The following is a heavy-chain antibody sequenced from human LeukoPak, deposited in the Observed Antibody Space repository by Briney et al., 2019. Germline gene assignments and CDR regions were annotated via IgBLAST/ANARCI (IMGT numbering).Heavy chain of an antibody. CDR1: GFTFSSYS. CDR3: AKMLVTMVRGVTYDY. D-gene: IGHD3-10*01. CDR2: ISSSSSYI. Sequence: GGSLRPSCAASGFTFSSYSMTWVRQAPGKGLEWVSSISSSSSYIYYADSVKGRFTISRDNAKNSLYLQMNSLRAEDTALYYCAKMLVTMVRGVTYDYWGQGTLVTVSS. V-gene: IGHV3-21*04. J-gene: IGHJ4*02.